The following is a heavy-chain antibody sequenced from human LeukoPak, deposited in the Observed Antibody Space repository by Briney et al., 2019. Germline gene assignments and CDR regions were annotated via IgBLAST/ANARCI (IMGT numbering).Heavy chain of an antibody. D-gene: IGHD3-9*01. CDR1: GYTFTSYY. J-gene: IGHJ4*02. V-gene: IGHV1-46*01. CDR3: ARAVDILTGYEWYFDY. CDR2: INPSGGST. Sequence: GSVRRSCKASGYTFTSYYMHWVRQAPGQGLEWMGIINPSGGSTSYAQKFQGRVTMTRDTSTSTVYMELSSLRSEDTAVYYCARAVDILTGYEWYFDYWGQGTLVTVSS.